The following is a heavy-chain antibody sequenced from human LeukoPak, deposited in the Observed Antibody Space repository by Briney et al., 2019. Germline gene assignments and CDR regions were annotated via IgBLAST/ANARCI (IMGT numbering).Heavy chain of an antibody. J-gene: IGHJ5*02. D-gene: IGHD2-2*01. CDR2: INHSGST. CDR1: GGSFSGYY. CDR3: ARERGIAVVPAAIRWFDP. V-gene: IGHV4-34*01. Sequence: PSETLSLTCAVYGGSFSGYYWSWIRQPPGKGLEWIGEINHSGSTNYNPSLKSRVTISVDTSKNQFSLKLSSVTAADTAVYYCARERGIAVVPAAIRWFDPWGQGTLVTVSS.